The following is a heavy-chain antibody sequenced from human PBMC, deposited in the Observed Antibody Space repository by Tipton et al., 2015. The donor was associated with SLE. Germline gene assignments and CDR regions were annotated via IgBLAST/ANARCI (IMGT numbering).Heavy chain of an antibody. CDR1: GYSFTSYW. Sequence: QLVQSGAEVKKPGESLKISCKGSGYSFTSYWIGWVRQMPGKGLEWMGIIYPGDSDTRYSPSFQGQVTISADKSISTAYLQWSSLKASDTAMYYCARLQHAVVVIAHTPAFFEHWGQGTLVTVSS. J-gene: IGHJ1*01. D-gene: IGHD2-21*01. CDR3: ARLQHAVVVIAHTPAFFEH. CDR2: IYPGDSDT. V-gene: IGHV5-51*03.